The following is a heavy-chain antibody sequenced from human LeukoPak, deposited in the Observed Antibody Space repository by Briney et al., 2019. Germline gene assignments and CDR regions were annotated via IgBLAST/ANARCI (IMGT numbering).Heavy chain of an antibody. CDR1: GFTFSSYA. CDR2: ISYDGSNK. Sequence: PGGSLRLSCAASGFTFSSYAMHWVRQAPGKGLEWVAVISYDGSNKYYADSVKGRFTISRDNSKNTLYLQMNSLRAEDTAVYYCARERITMVREVIITGTFGDYWGQGTLVTVSS. V-gene: IGHV3-30-3*01. J-gene: IGHJ4*02. D-gene: IGHD3-10*01. CDR3: ARERITMVREVIITGTFGDY.